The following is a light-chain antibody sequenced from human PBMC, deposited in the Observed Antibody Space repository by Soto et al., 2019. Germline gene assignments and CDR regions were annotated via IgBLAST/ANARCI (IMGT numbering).Light chain of an antibody. CDR2: ANN. CDR1: SSNIGAGYD. Sequence: QSVLTQPPSVSGAPGQRVTISCTGSSSNIGAGYDVHWYQHLPGTAPKLLIYANNNRPSGVPDRFSGSKSDTSASLAITGLQAEDEADYYCAAWDDSLNGVVFGGGTKLTVL. J-gene: IGLJ2*01. CDR3: AAWDDSLNGVV. V-gene: IGLV1-40*01.